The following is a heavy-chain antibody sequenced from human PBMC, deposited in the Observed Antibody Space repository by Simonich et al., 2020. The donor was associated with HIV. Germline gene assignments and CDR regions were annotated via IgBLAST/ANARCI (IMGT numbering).Heavy chain of an antibody. D-gene: IGHD1-1*01. Sequence: QVQLQQWGAGLLKPSETLSLTCAVYGGSFSGYYWNWIRQPPGKGLEWIGEINHSGSTNYNPSLKIRVTISVDTSKNQFSLKLNSVTAADTAVYYCARETKGGTSPLAFDAFDIWGQGTMVTVSS. J-gene: IGHJ3*02. V-gene: IGHV4-34*01. CDR3: ARETKGGTSPLAFDAFDI. CDR2: INHSGST. CDR1: GGSFSGYY.